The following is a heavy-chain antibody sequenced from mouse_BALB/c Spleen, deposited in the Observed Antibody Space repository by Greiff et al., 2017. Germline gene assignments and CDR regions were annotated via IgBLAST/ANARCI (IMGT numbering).Heavy chain of an antibody. Sequence: LVKTGASVKISCKASGYSFTGYYMHWVKQSHGKSLEWIGYISCYNGATSYNQKFKGKATFTVDTSSSTAYMQFNSLTSEDSAVYYCARETYYGNYYYFDYWGQGTTLTVSS. CDR3: ARETYYGNYYYFDY. D-gene: IGHD2-10*01. J-gene: IGHJ2*01. CDR1: GYSFTGYY. CDR2: ISCYNGAT. V-gene: IGHV1S34*01.